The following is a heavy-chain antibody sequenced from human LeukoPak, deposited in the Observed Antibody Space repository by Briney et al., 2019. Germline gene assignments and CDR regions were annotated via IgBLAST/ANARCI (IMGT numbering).Heavy chain of an antibody. V-gene: IGHV1-46*01. CDR3: ARRYCSGGSCYSYFDY. J-gene: IGHJ4*02. Sequence: ASVKFSCKASGYTFTSNYMHCVRQAPGQGLEWMGIINPSGGSTSYAQKFQGRVTMTRDTSTSTVYMELSSLRSEDTAVYYCARRYCSGGSCYSYFDYWGQGTLVTVSS. CDR2: INPSGGST. CDR1: GYTFTSNY. D-gene: IGHD2-15*01.